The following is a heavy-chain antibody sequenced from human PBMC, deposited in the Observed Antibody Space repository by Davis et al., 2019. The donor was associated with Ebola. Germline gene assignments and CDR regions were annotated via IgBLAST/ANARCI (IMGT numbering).Heavy chain of an antibody. D-gene: IGHD4-17*01. CDR1: GFIFRNYV. Sequence: GESLKISCAASGFIFRNYVMSWVRQAPGKGLEWVSYISSSGSTIYYADSVKGRFTISRDNSKNTVYLQMNSLRAEDTAVYYCTRHVSGDFWYFDLWGRGTLVTVSS. J-gene: IGHJ2*01. CDR3: TRHVSGDFWYFDL. V-gene: IGHV3-48*01. CDR2: ISSSGSTI.